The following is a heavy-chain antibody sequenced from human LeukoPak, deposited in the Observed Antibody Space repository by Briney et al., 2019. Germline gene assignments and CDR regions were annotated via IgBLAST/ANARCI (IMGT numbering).Heavy chain of an antibody. V-gene: IGHV3-21*01. CDR3: ARGATETTRWFDP. Sequence: GGSLTLSGGASGFILKIYIMMWLPHHREEGGVWVSIISRTSESIFYVDSVKGRFTISRYNAKKSLYLQMNGLRAEDTAAYLCARGATETTRWFDPWGKGTLVTVSS. CDR1: GFILKIYI. D-gene: IGHD1-7*01. J-gene: IGHJ5*02. CDR2: ISRTSESI.